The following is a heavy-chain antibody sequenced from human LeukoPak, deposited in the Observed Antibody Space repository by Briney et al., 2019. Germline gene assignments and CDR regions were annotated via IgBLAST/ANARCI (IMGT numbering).Heavy chain of an antibody. D-gene: IGHD6-6*01. CDR1: GGTFSSYT. CDR2: IIPILGIA. V-gene: IGHV1-69*04. J-gene: IGHJ4*02. CDR3: AIEIGVAARPGFYVY. Sequence: SVKVTCKASGGTFSSYTISWVRQAPGQGLEWMGRIIPILGIANYAQKFQGRVTITADKSTRTAYMELSCLRSEDTAVYYCAIEIGVAARPGFYVYWGQGTLVTVSS.